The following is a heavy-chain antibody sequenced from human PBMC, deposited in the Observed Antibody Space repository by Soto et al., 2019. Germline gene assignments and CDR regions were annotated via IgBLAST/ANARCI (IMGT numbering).Heavy chain of an antibody. CDR1: GFSFSSYA. CDR2: ISYDGSTK. J-gene: IGHJ4*02. Sequence: QVQLVKSGCGVIQPGRSLRLSCAASGFSFSSYAMHWVRQAPGKGLEWVAVISYDGSTKYYADSVKGRFTISRDNSKNTLYLQMNSLRAEDTAVYYCATPEEQWLVPENVHYWGQGTLVIVSS. CDR3: ATPEEQWLVPENVHY. V-gene: IGHV3-30*03. D-gene: IGHD6-19*01.